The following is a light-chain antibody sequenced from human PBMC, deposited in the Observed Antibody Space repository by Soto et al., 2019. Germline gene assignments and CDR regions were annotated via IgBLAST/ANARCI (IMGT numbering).Light chain of an antibody. Sequence: QSALTQPPSASGSPGQSVTISCTGTSSDVGGYNYVSWYQQHPGKAPKLMIYEVIKRPSGVPDRFSGSKSGNTASLPVSGLQAEDEADYYCSSYAGSNFVVFGGGTKLTVL. V-gene: IGLV2-8*01. CDR1: SSDVGGYNY. CDR3: SSYAGSNFVV. J-gene: IGLJ2*01. CDR2: EVI.